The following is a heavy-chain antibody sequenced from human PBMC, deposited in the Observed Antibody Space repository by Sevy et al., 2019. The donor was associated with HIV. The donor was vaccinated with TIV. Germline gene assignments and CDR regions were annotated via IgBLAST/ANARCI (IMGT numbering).Heavy chain of an antibody. CDR3: AKGRIPSIGTLGPFDS. CDR2: KTGSAGVT. Sequence: GGSLRLSCAASGFSLSNYAMSWVRQAPGKGLEWISTKTGSAGVTYHADSVKGRFTISRDNSKNTLFLQMNSLRAEDTALYYCAKGRIPSIGTLGPFDSWGQGTLVTVSS. V-gene: IGHV3-23*01. J-gene: IGHJ4*02. CDR1: GFSLSNYA. D-gene: IGHD6-6*01.